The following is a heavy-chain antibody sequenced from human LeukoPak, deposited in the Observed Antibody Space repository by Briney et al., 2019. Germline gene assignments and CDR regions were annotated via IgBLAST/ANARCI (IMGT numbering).Heavy chain of an antibody. CDR2: INSDGSST. CDR3: VRVAAIDS. CDR1: GFTFSSYW. V-gene: IGHV3-74*01. Sequence: PAGSLRLSCSASGFTFSSYWMHWVRHAPGKGLVWVSRINSDGSSTSYADSVKGRFTISRDNAKNTLYLQMMSLRAADTAVYYSVRVAAIDSWGQGTTVTVSS. J-gene: IGHJ3*02.